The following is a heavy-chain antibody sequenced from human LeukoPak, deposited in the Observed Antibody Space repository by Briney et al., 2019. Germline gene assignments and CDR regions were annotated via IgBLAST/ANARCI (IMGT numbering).Heavy chain of an antibody. J-gene: IGHJ4*02. V-gene: IGHV1-2*06. CDR3: AIGIAAAGTFDY. CDR2: INPNSGGT. CDR1: GYTFTGYY. Sequence: ASVKVSCKASGYTFTGYYMHWVRQAPGHGLEWMGRINPNSGGTDYAQKFQGRVTMTRDTSISTAYMELSRLRSDDTAVYCCAIGIAAAGTFDYWGQGTLVTVSS. D-gene: IGHD6-13*01.